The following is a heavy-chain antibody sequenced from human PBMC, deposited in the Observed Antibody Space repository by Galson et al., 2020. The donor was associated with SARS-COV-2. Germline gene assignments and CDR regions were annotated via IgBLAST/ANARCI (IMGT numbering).Heavy chain of an antibody. J-gene: IGHJ3*02. D-gene: IGHD6-19*01. CDR1: GFTFSSYA. V-gene: IGHV3-23*01. Sequence: GGSLRLSCAASGFTFSSYAMSWVRQAPGKGLEWFSAISGSCCSTYYADSVKGRFTISRDNSKNPLYLQMNSLRAEDTAVYYCAKDLSAVAFGDAFDIWGQGTMVTVSS. CDR2: ISGSCCST. CDR3: AKDLSAVAFGDAFDI.